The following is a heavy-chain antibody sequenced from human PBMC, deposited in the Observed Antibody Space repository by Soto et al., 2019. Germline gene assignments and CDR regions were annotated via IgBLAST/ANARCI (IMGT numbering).Heavy chain of an antibody. D-gene: IGHD6-19*01. Sequence: SETLSLTCTVSGGSISSGGYYWSWIRQHPGKGLEWIGYIYYSGSTYYNPSLKSRVTISVDTSKNQFSLKLSSVTAADTAVYYCARVRSSGWYFDYWGQGTLVTVSS. CDR3: ARVRSSGWYFDY. V-gene: IGHV4-31*03. CDR1: GGSISSGGYY. CDR2: IYYSGST. J-gene: IGHJ4*02.